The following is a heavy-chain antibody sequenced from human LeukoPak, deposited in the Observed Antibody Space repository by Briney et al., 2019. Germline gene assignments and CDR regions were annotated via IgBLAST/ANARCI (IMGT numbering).Heavy chain of an antibody. D-gene: IGHD5-24*01. J-gene: IGHJ5*02. Sequence: TASETLSLTCTVSGYSIISGYYWAWIRQPPGKGLEWIGSIYHSGSTYYTPSLKSRFTISVDTSKNQFSLKLSSVTAADTAVYYCARMALRWFDPWGQGTLVTVSS. CDR1: GYSIISGYY. V-gene: IGHV4-38-2*02. CDR3: ARMALRWFDP. CDR2: IYHSGST.